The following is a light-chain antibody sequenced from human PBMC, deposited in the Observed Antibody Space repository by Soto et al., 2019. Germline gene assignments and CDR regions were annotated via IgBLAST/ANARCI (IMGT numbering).Light chain of an antibody. J-gene: IGLJ1*01. Sequence: QSLLTQPPSVSGSPGQSVTISCTGSNSDVGSYNRLSWYQQPPGTAPKLMIYEVSNRPSGVPDRFSGSKSGNTASLTISGLQAEDEADYYCTLYTSRSTYVFGTGTKVTVL. CDR2: EVS. CDR3: TLYTSRSTYV. V-gene: IGLV2-18*01. CDR1: NSDVGSYNR.